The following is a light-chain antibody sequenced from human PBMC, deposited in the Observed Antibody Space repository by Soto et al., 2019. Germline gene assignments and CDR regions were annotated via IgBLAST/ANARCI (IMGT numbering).Light chain of an antibody. V-gene: IGLV2-8*01. CDR3: SSYAGSNLWV. CDR2: EVS. J-gene: IGLJ3*02. Sequence: QSVLTQSPSASGFPGQSVTISCTGTSSDVGNYKYVSWYQQHPGKAPKLMIYEVSKRPSGVPDRFSGSKSGNTASLTVSGLQVEDEADYYCSSYAGSNLWVFGGGTKLTVL. CDR1: SSDVGNYKY.